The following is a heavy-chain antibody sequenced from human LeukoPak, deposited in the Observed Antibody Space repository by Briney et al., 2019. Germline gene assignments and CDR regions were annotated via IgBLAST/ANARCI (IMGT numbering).Heavy chain of an antibody. CDR3: AKVLLGYCSSTSCGTFDY. CDR1: GFTFSSYA. J-gene: IGHJ4*02. CDR2: ISGSGGST. Sequence: GGSLRLSCAASGFTFSSYAMSWVRQAPGKGLEWVSAISGSGGSTYYADSVKGRFTIPRDNSKNTLYLQMNSLRAEDTAVYYCAKVLLGYCSSTSCGTFDYWGQGTLVTVSS. V-gene: IGHV3-23*01. D-gene: IGHD2-2*01.